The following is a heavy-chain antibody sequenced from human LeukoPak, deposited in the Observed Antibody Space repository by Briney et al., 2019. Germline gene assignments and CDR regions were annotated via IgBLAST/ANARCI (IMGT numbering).Heavy chain of an antibody. D-gene: IGHD3-16*02. CDR3: AKDLIGKGFDY. V-gene: IGHV3-48*01. CDR2: ISSSSSTI. CDR1: GFTFSSYG. J-gene: IGHJ4*02. Sequence: GGSLRLSCAASGFTFSSYGMTWVRQAPGKGLEWVSYISSSSSTIYYADSVKGRFTISRDNSKNTLYLQMNSLRTEDTAVYYCAKDLIGKGFDYWGQGTLVTVSS.